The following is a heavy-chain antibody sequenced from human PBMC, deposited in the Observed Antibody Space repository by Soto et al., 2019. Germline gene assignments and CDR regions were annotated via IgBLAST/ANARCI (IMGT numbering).Heavy chain of an antibody. CDR3: ARGPGGGGYSGYDIYYYYGMDV. D-gene: IGHD5-12*01. J-gene: IGHJ6*02. CDR1: GGSISSYY. V-gene: IGHV4-59*01. Sequence: KPSETLSLTCTVSGGSISSYYWSWIRQPPGKGLEWIGCIYYSGSTNYNPSLKSRVTISVDTSKNQFSLKLSSVTAADTAVYYCARGPGGGGYSGYDIYYYYGMDVWGQGTTVTVSS. CDR2: IYYSGST.